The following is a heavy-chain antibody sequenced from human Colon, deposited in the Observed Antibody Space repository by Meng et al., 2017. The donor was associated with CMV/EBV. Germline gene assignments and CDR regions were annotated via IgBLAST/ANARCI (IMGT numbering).Heavy chain of an antibody. D-gene: IGHD6-19*01. CDR1: GDSISNVYY. Sequence: SETLSLTCSVSGDSISNVYYWGCIRQPPGKGLEWIGSFYYRGSTYYNPSLKSRVTISVDTSKNRFSLKLSSMTAADTAVYYCARDPYSSGWYRGSFDVWGQGTKVTVSS. CDR2: FYYRGST. CDR3: ARDPYSSGWYRGSFDV. J-gene: IGHJ3*01. V-gene: IGHV4-38-2*02.